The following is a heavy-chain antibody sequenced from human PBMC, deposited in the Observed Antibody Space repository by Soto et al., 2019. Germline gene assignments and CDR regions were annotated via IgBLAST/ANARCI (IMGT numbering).Heavy chain of an antibody. J-gene: IGHJ6*02. V-gene: IGHV4-59*01. CDR3: ARGHYYGSGSYYKKDYYYGMDV. Sequence: ASEPLSVTCTVAGGTSISYYGSWIRKTTGKGLEWIGYIYYSGSTNYNPSLKSRVTISVDTSKNQFSLKLSSVTAADTAVYYCARGHYYGSGSYYKKDYYYGMDVWGQGTTVTVSS. CDR2: IYYSGST. CDR1: GGTSISYY. D-gene: IGHD3-10*01.